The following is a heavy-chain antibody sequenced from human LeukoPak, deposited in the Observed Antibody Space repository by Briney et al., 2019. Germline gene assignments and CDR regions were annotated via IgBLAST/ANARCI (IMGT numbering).Heavy chain of an antibody. CDR2: IYTSGSS. CDR1: GGSISSGSYY. Sequence: SQTLSLTCTVSGGSISSGSYYWSWIRQPAGKGLEWIGHIYTSGSSNYNPSLKSRVTISLDTSKNQFSLKLNSVTAADTAVYYCAREGDYYDTSGTLDYWGQGTLVTVSS. CDR3: AREGDYYDTSGTLDY. J-gene: IGHJ4*02. V-gene: IGHV4-61*09. D-gene: IGHD3-22*01.